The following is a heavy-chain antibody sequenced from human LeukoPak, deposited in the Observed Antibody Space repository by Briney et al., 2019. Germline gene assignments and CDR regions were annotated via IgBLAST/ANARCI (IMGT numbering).Heavy chain of an antibody. V-gene: IGHV3-7*05. CDR1: GYRVSSYW. J-gene: IGHJ4*02. CDR2: INPDGSEI. Sequence: PGGSPRLSRAASGYRVSSYWMSWVRQAPGRGLEWVANINPDGSEIYYVDSVKGRFTISRDNAKNSLYLQMTNLRAEDTAVYYCARHSGGCTFDYWGQGTLVTVSS. D-gene: IGHD6-19*01. CDR3: ARHSGGCTFDY.